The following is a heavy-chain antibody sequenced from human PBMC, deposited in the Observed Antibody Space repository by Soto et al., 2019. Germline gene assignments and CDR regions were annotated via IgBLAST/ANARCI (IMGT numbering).Heavy chain of an antibody. V-gene: IGHV1-8*01. Sequence: GASVKVSCKASGYTFTSYDINWVRQATGQGLEWMGWMNPNSGNTGYAQKFQGRVTMTRNTSISTAYMELSSLRSEDTAVYYCAREKSYAAGTTYYYGMDVWGQGTTVTVSS. CDR1: GYTFTSYD. J-gene: IGHJ6*02. CDR2: MNPNSGNT. CDR3: AREKSYAAGTTYYYGMDV. D-gene: IGHD6-13*01.